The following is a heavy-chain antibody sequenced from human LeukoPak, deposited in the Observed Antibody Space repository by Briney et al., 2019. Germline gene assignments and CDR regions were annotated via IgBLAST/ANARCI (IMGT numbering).Heavy chain of an antibody. Sequence: SSANLSLTCTVSGGSMNTYYWTWLRQPAGKRLEWLGRMYHSGTTNYNSPLYNPSLSSRVTMSVDGAKNQFSLRLKSVTTADTAIYFCARERDHGYSYGLVLDSWGQGSLVTVSS. CDR2: MYHSGTT. CDR3: ARERDHGYSYGLVLDS. V-gene: IGHV4-4*07. CDR1: GGSMNTYY. J-gene: IGHJ4*02. D-gene: IGHD5-18*01.